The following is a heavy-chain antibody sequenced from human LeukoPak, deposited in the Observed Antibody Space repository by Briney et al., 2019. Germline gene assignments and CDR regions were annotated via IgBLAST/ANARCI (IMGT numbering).Heavy chain of an antibody. V-gene: IGHV3-30*18. D-gene: IGHD3-10*01. Sequence: GGSLRLSCAASGFTFSSYGMHWVRQAPGKGLEWVAVISYDGRNKYYADSVKGRFTISRDNSKNTLYLQTNSLRAEDTAVYYCAKDLWTMVRGAFDYWGQGTLVTVSS. J-gene: IGHJ4*02. CDR1: GFTFSSYG. CDR3: AKDLWTMVRGAFDY. CDR2: ISYDGRNK.